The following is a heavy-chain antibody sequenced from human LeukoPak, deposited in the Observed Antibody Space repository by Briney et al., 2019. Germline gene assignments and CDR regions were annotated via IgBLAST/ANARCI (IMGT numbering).Heavy chain of an antibody. D-gene: IGHD3-9*01. CDR3: ASHYYDILTGYYMEYYFDY. J-gene: IGHJ4*02. CDR2: IKQDGSEK. Sequence: PGGSLRLSCAASGFTFSSYWMSWVRQAPGKGLEWVANIKQDGSEKYYVDSVKGRFTISRDNAKNSLYLQMNSLRAEDTAVHYCASHYYDILTGYYMEYYFDYWGQGTLVTVSS. V-gene: IGHV3-7*01. CDR1: GFTFSSYW.